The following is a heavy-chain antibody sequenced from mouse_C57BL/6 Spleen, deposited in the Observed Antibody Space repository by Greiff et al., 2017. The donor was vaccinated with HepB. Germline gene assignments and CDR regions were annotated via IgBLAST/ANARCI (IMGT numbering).Heavy chain of an antibody. Sequence: VQLQQSGAELVKPGASVKISCKASGYAFSSYWMNWVKQRPGKGLEWIGQIYPGDGDTNYNGKFKGKATLTADKSSSTAYMQLSSLTSEDSAVYFCARSYVHYAMDYWGKGTSVTVSS. CDR3: ARSYVHYAMDY. V-gene: IGHV1-80*01. J-gene: IGHJ4*01. CDR2: IYPGDGDT. CDR1: GYAFSSYW.